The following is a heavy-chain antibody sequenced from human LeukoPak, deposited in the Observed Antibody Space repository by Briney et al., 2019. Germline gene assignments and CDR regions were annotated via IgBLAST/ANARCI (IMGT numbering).Heavy chain of an antibody. CDR2: ISPDGTGT. V-gene: IGHV3-74*01. CDR3: ARDCSSTSCYEGYYYYYGMDV. Sequence: GGSLRLSCAASGFTFRSYWMHWVRQAPGKGLVWVSRISPDGTGTNYADSVKGRFTISRDNAKNSLYLQMNSLRAEDTAVYYCARDCSSTSCYEGYYYYYGMDVWGRGTTVTVSS. J-gene: IGHJ6*02. CDR1: GFTFRSYW. D-gene: IGHD2-2*01.